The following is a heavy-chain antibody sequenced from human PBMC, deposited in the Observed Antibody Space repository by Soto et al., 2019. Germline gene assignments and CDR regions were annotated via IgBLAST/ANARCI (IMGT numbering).Heavy chain of an antibody. CDR2: IYPGDSDT. CDR3: ARWAAREPPYNLFDP. V-gene: IGHV5-51*01. CDR1: GYSFTSYW. D-gene: IGHD6-6*01. J-gene: IGHJ5*02. Sequence: GESLKISCKGSGYSFTSYWIGWVRQMPGKGLEWMGIIYPGDSDTRYSPSFQGQVTISADKSISTAYLQWSSLKASDTAMYYCARWAAREPPYNLFDPWGQRTLVTVSS.